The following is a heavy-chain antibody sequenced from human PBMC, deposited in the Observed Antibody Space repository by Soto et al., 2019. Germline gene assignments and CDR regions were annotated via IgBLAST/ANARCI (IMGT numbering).Heavy chain of an antibody. D-gene: IGHD3-10*01. CDR3: ATSYGSGYRAFDY. CDR1: GDTFSFYS. J-gene: IGHJ4*02. V-gene: IGHV1-69*04. CDR2: VNPILSMS. Sequence: QVQLVQSGAEVKRPGSSVKVSCKASGDTFSFYSINWVRQAPGLGLEWMGRVNPILSMSNYAQRFQGRVTMTADKSTSTAYMELSGLGSEETAMDYCATSYGSGYRAFDYWGQGALVTVSS.